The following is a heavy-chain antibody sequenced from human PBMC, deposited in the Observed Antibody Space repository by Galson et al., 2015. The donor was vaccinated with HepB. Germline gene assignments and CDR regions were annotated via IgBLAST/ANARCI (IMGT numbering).Heavy chain of an antibody. J-gene: IGHJ3*02. CDR1: GFTFSSYS. Sequence: SLRLSCAASGFTFSSYSMNWVRQAPGKGLEWVSSISSSSSYIYYADSVKGRFTISRDNAKNSLYLQMNSLRAEDTAVYYCAREGYYDSSGSPGAFDIWGQGTMVTVSS. CDR2: ISSSSSYI. D-gene: IGHD3-22*01. CDR3: AREGYYDSSGSPGAFDI. V-gene: IGHV3-21*01.